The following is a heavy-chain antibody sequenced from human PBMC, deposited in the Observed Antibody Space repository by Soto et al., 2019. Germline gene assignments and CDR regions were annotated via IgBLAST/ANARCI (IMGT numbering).Heavy chain of an antibody. CDR3: AGERRDGYNWFWASRNWFDP. V-gene: IGHV3-7*01. D-gene: IGHD5-12*01. Sequence: VGSLRLSCAASGFTFSSYWMSWVRQAPGKGLEWVANIKQDGSEKYYVDSVKGRFTISRDNAKNSLYLQMNSLRAEDTAVYYCAGERRDGYNWFWASRNWFDPWGQGTLVTVSS. CDR2: IKQDGSEK. J-gene: IGHJ5*02. CDR1: GFTFSSYW.